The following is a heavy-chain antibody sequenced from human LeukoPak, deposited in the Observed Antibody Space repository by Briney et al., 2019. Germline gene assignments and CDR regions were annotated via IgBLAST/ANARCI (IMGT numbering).Heavy chain of an antibody. CDR2: IWYDGSNK. CDR3: ARDLVRAVAPHY. D-gene: IGHD6-19*01. V-gene: IGHV3-33*01. J-gene: IGHJ4*02. Sequence: PGGSLRLSCAASGFTFSSYGMHWVRQAPGKGLEWVAVIWYDGSNKYYADSVKGRFTISRDNSKNTLYLQMNSLRAEDTAVYYCARDLVRAVAPHYWGQGTLVTVSS. CDR1: GFTFSSYG.